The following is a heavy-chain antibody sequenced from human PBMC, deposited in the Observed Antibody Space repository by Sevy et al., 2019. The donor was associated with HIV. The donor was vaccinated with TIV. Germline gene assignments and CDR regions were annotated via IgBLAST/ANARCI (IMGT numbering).Heavy chain of an antibody. Sequence: GGSLRLSCAASGFTFSSYWMHWVRQAPGKGLVWVSRINSDGSSTSYADSVKGRFTISRDNAKNTLYLQMNSLRAEDTAVYYCASGPRRAPSGPQNYYYGMDVWGQGTTVTVSS. D-gene: IGHD3-10*01. CDR3: ASGPRRAPSGPQNYYYGMDV. J-gene: IGHJ6*02. V-gene: IGHV3-74*01. CDR2: INSDGSST. CDR1: GFTFSSYW.